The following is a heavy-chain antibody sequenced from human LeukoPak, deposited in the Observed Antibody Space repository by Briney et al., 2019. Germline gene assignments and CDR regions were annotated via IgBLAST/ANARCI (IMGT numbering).Heavy chain of an antibody. J-gene: IGHJ4*02. Sequence: PSETLSLTCSVSGGSISNDYWNWIRQPPGKGLEWIGNIYYSGSTNYNPSLKSRVTISVDTSKNQFSLKLSSMTAADTAVYYCARDLLKGYYYDSSGYSSHWGQGTLVTVSS. CDR2: IYYSGST. CDR1: GGSISNDY. V-gene: IGHV4-59*01. D-gene: IGHD3-22*01. CDR3: ARDLLKGYYYDSSGYSSH.